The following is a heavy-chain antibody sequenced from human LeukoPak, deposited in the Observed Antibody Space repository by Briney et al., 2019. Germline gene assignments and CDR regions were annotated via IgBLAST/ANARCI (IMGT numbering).Heavy chain of an antibody. CDR3: ARDSPYGDYEVGYYFDY. CDR1: GFTFSSYS. D-gene: IGHD4-17*01. Sequence: GGSLRLSCAASGFTFSSYSMTWVRQAPGKGLEWVSSISNTSSYIYYADSVKGRFTISRDNAKNSLYLQMNSLRAEDTAVYYCARDSPYGDYEVGYYFDYWGQGTLVTVSS. V-gene: IGHV3-21*01. CDR2: ISNTSSYI. J-gene: IGHJ4*02.